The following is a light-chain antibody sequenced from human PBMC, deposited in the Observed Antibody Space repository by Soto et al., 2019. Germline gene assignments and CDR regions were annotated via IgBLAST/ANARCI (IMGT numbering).Light chain of an antibody. CDR2: SAS. CDR3: YQLSRYPLT. CDR1: QSNSDS. Sequence: IQMTQSPSAMSASVGDTVTITCLASQSNSDSFAWYQQQPGKAPDLLIYSASTLQSGGPSRFSGSGSETEFSLTISTLQPEDFATDYCYQLSRYPLTFGGGTKVDI. V-gene: IGKV1-17*03. J-gene: IGKJ4*01.